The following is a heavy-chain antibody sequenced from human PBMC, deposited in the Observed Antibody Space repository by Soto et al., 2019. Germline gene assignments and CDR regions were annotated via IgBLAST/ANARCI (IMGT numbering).Heavy chain of an antibody. CDR1: GGFFTSGSYY. CDR3: ARGSVPKRRVYCSSTSCRKGFDP. V-gene: IGHV4-34*01. J-gene: IGHJ5*02. D-gene: IGHD2-2*01. CDR2: MSHSGGT. Sequence: SETLSLTCAVYGGFFTSGSYYWSWIRQPPGKGLEWIGEMSHSGGTHFNQSLKSRVTISVDTSKNQFTLKMSSVTAADMVVYFCARGSVPKRRVYCSSTSCRKGFDPWGQGTLVTVSS.